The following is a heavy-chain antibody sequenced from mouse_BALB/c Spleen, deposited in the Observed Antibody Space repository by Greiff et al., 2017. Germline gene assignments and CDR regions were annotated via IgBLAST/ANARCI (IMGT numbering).Heavy chain of an antibody. Sequence: QVQLQQPGAELVKPGASVKLSCKASGYTFTSYWMHWVKQRPGQGLEWIGEINPSNGRTNYNEKFKSKATLTVDKSSSTAYMQLSSLTSEDSAVYYCARGGWSPWAMDDWGQGTSVTVSS. D-gene: IGHD2-3*01. CDR2: INPSNGRT. CDR1: GYTFTSYW. CDR3: ARGGWSPWAMDD. V-gene: IGHV1S81*02. J-gene: IGHJ4*01.